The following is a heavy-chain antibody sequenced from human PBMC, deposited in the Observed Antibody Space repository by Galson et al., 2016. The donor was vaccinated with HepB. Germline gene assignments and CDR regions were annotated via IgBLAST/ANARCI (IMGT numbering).Heavy chain of an antibody. D-gene: IGHD2-15*01. V-gene: IGHV3-23*01. CDR2: ISSSGDST. Sequence: SLRLSCAASGFTFSSYDMTWVRQAPGKGLEWVSDISSSGDSTYYADSVKGRFTISRDNSKNTVYLQMNSLRGEDTALYYCAKRMSYSYYYAMDIWGQGTTVTVSS. J-gene: IGHJ6*02. CDR3: AKRMSYSYYYAMDI. CDR1: GFTFSSYD.